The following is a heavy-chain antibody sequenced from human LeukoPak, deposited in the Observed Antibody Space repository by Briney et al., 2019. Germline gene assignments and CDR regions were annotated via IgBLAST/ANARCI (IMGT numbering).Heavy chain of an antibody. Sequence: NPGGSLRLSCAASGFTFSDYYMSWIRQAPGKGLEWVSYITRDSSTIYYADSVKGRFTISRDNAKNSLYLQMNSLRVEDTAVYYCVRPQGWSGPHYYYMDVWGKGTTVTVSS. CDR1: GFTFSDYY. J-gene: IGHJ6*03. CDR2: ITRDSSTI. CDR3: VRPQGWSGPHYYYMDV. V-gene: IGHV3-11*04. D-gene: IGHD3-3*01.